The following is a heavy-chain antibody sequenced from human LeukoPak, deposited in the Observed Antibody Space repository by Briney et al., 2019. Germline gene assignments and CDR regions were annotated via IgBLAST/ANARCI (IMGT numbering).Heavy chain of an antibody. D-gene: IGHD3-10*01. J-gene: IGHJ3*02. CDR2: ISSSSTYI. CDR1: GFTFSSYA. Sequence: PGGSLRLSCAASGFTFSSYAMSWVRQAPGKGLEWVSSISSSSTYIYCGDSVKGRFTISRDNAKNSLYLQMNSLRAEDTAVYYCATEGNGEFTVRSAFDIWGQGTMVTVSS. V-gene: IGHV3-21*01. CDR3: ATEGNGEFTVRSAFDI.